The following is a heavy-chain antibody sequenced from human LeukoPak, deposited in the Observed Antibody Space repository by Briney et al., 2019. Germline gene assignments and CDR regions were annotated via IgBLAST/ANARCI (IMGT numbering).Heavy chain of an antibody. CDR1: GGSISSSYYY. V-gene: IGHV4-39*01. D-gene: IGHD4-23*01. J-gene: IGHJ3*02. Sequence: SETLSLTCTVSGGSISSSYYYWGWIRQPPGKGLEWIGSMYYSGSTYYNPSFKSRVTISGDTSKNLFSLKLNSVTAADTAVYYCATGRNLEAFEIWGQGTMVTVSS. CDR2: MYYSGST. CDR3: ATGRNLEAFEI.